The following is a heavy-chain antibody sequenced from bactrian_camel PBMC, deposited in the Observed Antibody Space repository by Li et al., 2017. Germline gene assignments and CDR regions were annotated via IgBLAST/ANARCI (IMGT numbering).Heavy chain of an antibody. D-gene: IGHD6*01. V-gene: IGHV3S63*01. J-gene: IGHJ4*01. CDR1: GFTFDDFD. Sequence: HVQLVESGGDSVQAGASLRLSCSASGFTFDDFDAAWYRQTQGNECERIASSAQYSKTSWIPASLKGRFTFSRDSAGNATYLQMFNLKPEDTGEYYCAAGLTGTVVGMSCSLAANEYEYWGQGTQVTVS. CDR3: AAGLTGTVVGMSCSLAANEYEY. CDR2: SAQYSKTS.